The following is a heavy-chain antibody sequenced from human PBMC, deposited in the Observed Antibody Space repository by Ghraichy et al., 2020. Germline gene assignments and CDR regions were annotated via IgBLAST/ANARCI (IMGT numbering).Heavy chain of an antibody. CDR1: GGSFSGYY. Sequence: SETLSLTCAVYGGSFSGYYWSWIRQPPGKGLEWIGEINHSGSTNYNPSLKSRVTISVDTSKNQFSLKLSSVTAADTAVYYCARGPPKSFLEWLLWGGFDYWGQGTLVTVSS. D-gene: IGHD3-3*01. J-gene: IGHJ4*02. V-gene: IGHV4-34*01. CDR2: INHSGST. CDR3: ARGPPKSFLEWLLWGGFDY.